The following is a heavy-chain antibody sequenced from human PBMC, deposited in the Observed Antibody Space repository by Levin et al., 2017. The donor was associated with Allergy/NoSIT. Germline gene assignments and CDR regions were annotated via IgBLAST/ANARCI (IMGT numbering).Heavy chain of an antibody. D-gene: IGHD6-13*01. V-gene: IGHV1-69*13. CDR2: IIPIFGTA. Sequence: SVKVSCKASGGTFSSYAISWVRQAPGQGLEWMGGIIPIFGTANYAQKFQGRVTITADESTSTAYMELSSLRSEDTAVYYCARDVDRAAAGFEYFQHWGQGTLVTVSS. CDR1: GGTFSSYA. CDR3: ARDVDRAAAGFEYFQH. J-gene: IGHJ1*01.